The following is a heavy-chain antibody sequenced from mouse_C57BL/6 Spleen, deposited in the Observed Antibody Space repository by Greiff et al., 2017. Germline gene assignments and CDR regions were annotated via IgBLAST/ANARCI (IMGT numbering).Heavy chain of an antibody. CDR2: IDPENGDT. J-gene: IGHJ2*01. CDR1: GFNIKDDY. Sequence: VQLKQSGAELVRPGASVKLSCTASGFNIKDDYMHWVKQRPEQGLEWIGWIDPENGDTEYASKFQGKATITADTSSNTAYLQLSSLTSEDTAVYYCTTAYYYGSSYKAYWGQGTTLTVSS. V-gene: IGHV14-4*01. CDR3: TTAYYYGSSYKAY. D-gene: IGHD1-1*01.